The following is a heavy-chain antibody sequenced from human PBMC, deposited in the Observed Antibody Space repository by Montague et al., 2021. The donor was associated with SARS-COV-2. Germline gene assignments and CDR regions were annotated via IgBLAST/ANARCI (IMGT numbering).Heavy chain of an antibody. CDR2: IYYSGRT. Sequence: SETLSLTCTVSGGSISSSSYYWGWIRQPPGKGLEWIGSIYYSGRTYYNPSLKSRVTISVDTSKNQFSLKLSSVTAADTAVYYCAKDGEALAWGTFDIWGQGTMVTVSS. J-gene: IGHJ3*02. D-gene: IGHD3-10*01. CDR1: GGSISSSSYY. CDR3: AKDGEALAWGTFDI. V-gene: IGHV4-39*02.